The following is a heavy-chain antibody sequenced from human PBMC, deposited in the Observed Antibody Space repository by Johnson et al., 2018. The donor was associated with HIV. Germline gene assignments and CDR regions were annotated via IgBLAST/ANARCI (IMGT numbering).Heavy chain of an antibody. CDR1: GFTFSSYG. D-gene: IGHD2-21*01. CDR3: AREESIVVVIAIQAFDI. Sequence: QVQLVESGGGVVRPGESLRLSCAASGFTFSSYGMHWVRQAPGKGLEWVAVISYDGSNKYYADSVKGRFTISRDNAKNSLYLQMNSLRAGDTDLYYCAREESIVVVIAIQAFDIWGQGTMVTVSS. CDR2: ISYDGSNK. V-gene: IGHV3-30*03. J-gene: IGHJ3*02.